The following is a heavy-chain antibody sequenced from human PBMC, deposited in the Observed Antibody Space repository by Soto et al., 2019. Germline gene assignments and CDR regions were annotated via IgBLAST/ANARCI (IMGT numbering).Heavy chain of an antibody. J-gene: IGHJ3*02. CDR2: IYHSGST. Sequence: QVQLQESGPGLVKPSGTLSLTCAGSSGSISSSNWWSWVRQHPGKGLEWIGEIYHSGSTNYNPSLKRRVTISVDKSKNQFSLKLSAVTAADTAGYYCARALPYCRSTSCYGSAFDIWGQGTMVTVSA. CDR3: ARALPYCRSTSCYGSAFDI. CDR1: SGSISSSNW. V-gene: IGHV4-4*02. D-gene: IGHD2-2*01.